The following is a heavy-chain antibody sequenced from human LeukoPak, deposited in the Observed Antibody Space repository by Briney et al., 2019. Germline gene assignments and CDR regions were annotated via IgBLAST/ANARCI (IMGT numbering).Heavy chain of an antibody. V-gene: IGHV1-69*04. D-gene: IGHD1-26*01. CDR2: SIPIFGIA. J-gene: IGHJ5*02. Sequence: SVKVCCKASGGTFSSYAISWVRQAPGQGLEWKGRSIPIFGIANYAQKFQGRVTITADKSTSTAYMELSSLRSEDTAVYYCAREGEVGATRSYWFDPWGQGTLVTVSS. CDR1: GGTFSSYA. CDR3: AREGEVGATRSYWFDP.